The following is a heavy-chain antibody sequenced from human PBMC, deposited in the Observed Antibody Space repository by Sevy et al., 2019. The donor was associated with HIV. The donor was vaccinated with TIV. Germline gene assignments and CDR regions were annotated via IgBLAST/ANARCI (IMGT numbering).Heavy chain of an antibody. V-gene: IGHV3-66*02. J-gene: IGHJ4*02. CDR2: IYSGGST. D-gene: IGHD5-18*01. Sequence: CGCLRLSCAASGFTVSSNYVSCVRQAPGKGLERLSVIYSGGSTYYADSVKGRFTISRDDSQNTLYLQMRTLRPEDTAVYYCATVGWLGYSYGPPLDYWGQGTLVLVSS. CDR3: ATVGWLGYSYGPPLDY. CDR1: GFTVSSNY.